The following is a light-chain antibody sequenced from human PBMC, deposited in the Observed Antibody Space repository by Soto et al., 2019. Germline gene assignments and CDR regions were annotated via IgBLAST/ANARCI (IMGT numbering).Light chain of an antibody. Sequence: QSVLTQPASVSGSPGQSITISCTGTSSDVGGYNYVSWYQQHPGKAPKLMIYEVSNRPSGVSTRCSGSKSGNTASLTISGLQAEDEADYYCSSYTSSSPLYVFGTGTKVTVL. CDR2: EVS. CDR3: SSYTSSSPLYV. J-gene: IGLJ1*01. CDR1: SSDVGGYNY. V-gene: IGLV2-14*01.